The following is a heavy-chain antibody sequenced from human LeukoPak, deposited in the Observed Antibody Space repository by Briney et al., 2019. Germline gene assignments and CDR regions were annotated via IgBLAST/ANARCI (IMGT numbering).Heavy chain of an antibody. CDR1: GFTFSSYA. CDR2: ISGSGGST. D-gene: IGHD6-19*01. Sequence: PGGSLRLSCAASGFTFSSYAMSWVRQAPGKGLEWVSAISGSGGSTYYADSVKGRFTISRDNSKNTLYLQMNSLRAEDTAVYYCAKDIASSIAVAGEIDHWGQGTLVTVSS. V-gene: IGHV3-23*01. J-gene: IGHJ4*02. CDR3: AKDIASSIAVAGEIDH.